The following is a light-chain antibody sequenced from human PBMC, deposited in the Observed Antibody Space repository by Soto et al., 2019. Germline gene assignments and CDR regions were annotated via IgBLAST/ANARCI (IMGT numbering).Light chain of an antibody. J-gene: IGKJ2*01. V-gene: IGKV2-30*01. CDR3: MQGIHWPPYT. CDR2: KVS. Sequence: DVVLPQSPLSLPVIPGQPASISCTSSQSPVYIDGITYLSWFHQTPGQSPRRRIYKVSNRDSGGPDRFSGSGSVADFTLEISRVEAEDVGDYFCMQGIHWPPYTFGQGTKLEIK. CDR1: QSPVYIDGITY.